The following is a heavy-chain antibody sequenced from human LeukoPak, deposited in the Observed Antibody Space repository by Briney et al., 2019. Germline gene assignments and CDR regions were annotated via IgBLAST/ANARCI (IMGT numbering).Heavy chain of an antibody. CDR3: ARGPIAARPGNFDY. CDR2: INPNSGGT. V-gene: IGHV1-2*06. D-gene: IGHD6-6*01. Sequence: ASVKVSCKASGYTFTGYYMHWVRQAPGQGLEWMGRINPNSGGTNYAQKFQGRVTMTRDTSISTAYMELSRLRSEDTAVYYCARGPIAARPGNFDYWGQGTLVTVSS. J-gene: IGHJ4*02. CDR1: GYTFTGYY.